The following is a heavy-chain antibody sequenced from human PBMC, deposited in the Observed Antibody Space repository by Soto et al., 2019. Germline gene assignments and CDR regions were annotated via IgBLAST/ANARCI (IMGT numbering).Heavy chain of an antibody. CDR3: ARDLIFGGAIDSYYMDV. CDR2: ISTRSRTI. J-gene: IGHJ6*03. D-gene: IGHD3-3*01. Sequence: EVQLVESGGGLVQPGGSLRLSCAASGFTFNSYSMNWVRQAPGKGLEWVSYISTRSRTIYYTDSVKGRFTISRDDAKNSLYLQMNSLRTEDAAGYYCARDLIFGGAIDSYYMDVWRKGTTVTVSS. V-gene: IGHV3-48*01. CDR1: GFTFNSYS.